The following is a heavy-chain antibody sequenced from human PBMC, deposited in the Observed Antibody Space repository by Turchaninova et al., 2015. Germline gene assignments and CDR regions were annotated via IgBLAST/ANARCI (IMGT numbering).Heavy chain of an antibody. Sequence: ITLKESGPTLVQPTQHLPLTSRIFRFSIDTSGIGVSCDRQAPGKTQEWLSPGYWDNDKRYSPPLRNRRTITKDTSKNQVVLKMTNMDPVDTATYYCGHMGSGLLASYFGVVPTNAFDFWGQGILVIVSS. D-gene: IGHD3-3*01. J-gene: IGHJ4*02. V-gene: IGHV2-5*02. CDR1: RFSIDTSGIG. CDR2: GYWDNDK. CDR3: GHMGSGLLASYFGVVPTNAFDF.